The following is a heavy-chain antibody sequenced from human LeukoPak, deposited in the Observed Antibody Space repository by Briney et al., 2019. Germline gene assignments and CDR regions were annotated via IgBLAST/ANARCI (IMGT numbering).Heavy chain of an antibody. CDR1: GGSFSGYY. J-gene: IGHJ5*02. CDR2: INHSGST. V-gene: IGHV4-34*01. Sequence: WETLSLTCAVYGGSFSGYYWSWIRQPPGKGLEWIGEINHSGSTNYNPSLKSRVTISVDTSKNQFSLKLSSVTAADTAVYYCARRSTTRGKWFDPWGQGTLVTVSS. D-gene: IGHD3-10*01. CDR3: ARRSTTRGKWFDP.